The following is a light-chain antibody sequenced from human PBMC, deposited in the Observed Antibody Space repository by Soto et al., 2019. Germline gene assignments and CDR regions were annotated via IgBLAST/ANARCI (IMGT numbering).Light chain of an antibody. Sequence: DIQMTQSPSSLSASVGDRVTITCRASQSISTYLNWYQQKVGKAPKLLIYAAPSLQRRVPSRFSGSGSGTDFTLTISSLQPEDFATYYCQQSYSTPRTFGQGTKLEIK. V-gene: IGKV1-39*01. CDR2: AAP. CDR3: QQSYSTPRT. J-gene: IGKJ2*02. CDR1: QSISTY.